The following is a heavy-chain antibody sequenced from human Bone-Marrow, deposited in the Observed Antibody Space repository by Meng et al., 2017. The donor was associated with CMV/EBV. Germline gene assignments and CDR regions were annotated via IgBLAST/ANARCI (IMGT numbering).Heavy chain of an antibody. CDR1: GFTFSSHG. D-gene: IGHD5-12*01. Sequence: GGSLRLSCAASGFTFSSHGMNWVRQAPGKGLECVSGISGSGANTYYGETAKGRFTISRDNSKNTVYLQMNSLRAEDTATYYCARRSGYDFGPYDQWGQGTLVTVSS. CDR2: ISGSGANT. CDR3: ARRSGYDFGPYDQ. V-gene: IGHV3-23*01. J-gene: IGHJ4*02.